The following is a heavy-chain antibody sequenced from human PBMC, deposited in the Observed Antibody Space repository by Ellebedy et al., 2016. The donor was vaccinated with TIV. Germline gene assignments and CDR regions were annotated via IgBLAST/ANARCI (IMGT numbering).Heavy chain of an antibody. V-gene: IGHV4-4*07. CDR1: GGSISSYY. CDR3: ARGEYRNWFDP. CDR2: IYTSGST. D-gene: IGHD3-10*01. J-gene: IGHJ5*02. Sequence: MPGGSLRLSCTVSGGSISSYYWSWIRQPAGKGLEWIGRIYTSGSTNYNPSLKSRVTMSVDTSKHQFSLKLSSVTAADTAIYYCARGEYRNWFDPWGQGTLVTVSS.